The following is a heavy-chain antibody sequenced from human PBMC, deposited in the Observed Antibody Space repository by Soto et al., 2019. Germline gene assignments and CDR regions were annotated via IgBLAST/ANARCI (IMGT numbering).Heavy chain of an antibody. Sequence: GGSLRPSCAASGFTFSSYAMHWVRQAPGKGLEWVAVISYDGSNKYYADSVKGRFTISRDNSKNTLYLQMNSLRAEDTAVYYCARDPTLCSTGSCHYFDYWGQGTLVTVSS. J-gene: IGHJ4*02. D-gene: IGHD3-10*01. CDR3: ARDPTLCSTGSCHYFDY. CDR2: ISYDGSNK. CDR1: GFTFSSYA. V-gene: IGHV3-30-3*01.